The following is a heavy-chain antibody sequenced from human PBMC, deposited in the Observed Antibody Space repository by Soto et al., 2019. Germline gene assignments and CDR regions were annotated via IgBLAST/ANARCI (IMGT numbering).Heavy chain of an antibody. Sequence: GSLILSCAASGFTFSSYAMHWVRQAPGKGLEWVAVISHDGSNKYYADSVKGRFTISRDNSKNTLYLQMNSLRAEDTAVYYCARATSMIVVDPYGMDVWGQGATVTVSS. J-gene: IGHJ6*02. CDR3: ARATSMIVVDPYGMDV. CDR2: ISHDGSNK. V-gene: IGHV3-30-3*01. CDR1: GFTFSSYA. D-gene: IGHD3-22*01.